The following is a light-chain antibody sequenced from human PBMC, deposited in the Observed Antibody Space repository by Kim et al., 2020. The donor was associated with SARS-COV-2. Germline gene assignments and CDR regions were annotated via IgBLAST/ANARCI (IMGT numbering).Light chain of an antibody. CDR1: QSVSSH. CDR2: DTS. J-gene: IGKJ5*01. CDR3: QQYNSWPPIT. Sequence: SPGERATLSGRASQSVSSHLGWYQQKPGQAPRLLIYDTSTRATGVPARFSGSGSGTEFTLTISSLQSEDFAVYYCQQYNSWPPITFGQGTRLEIK. V-gene: IGKV3-15*01.